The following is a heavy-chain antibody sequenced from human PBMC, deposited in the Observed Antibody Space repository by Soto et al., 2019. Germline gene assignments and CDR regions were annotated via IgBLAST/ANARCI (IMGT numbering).Heavy chain of an antibody. Sequence: PGGSLRHSCTASGFIFSKAWMNWVRQATGEGLEWVGRIKSKTDGGTIDYGAPVKDRFTISRDDSKNTLYLQMNSLKTEDTAVYYCTVTLWDYYYGMDVWGQGTTVTVSS. CDR3: TVTLWDYYYGMDV. J-gene: IGHJ6*02. CDR2: IKSKTDGGTI. CDR1: GFIFSKAW. V-gene: IGHV3-15*07. D-gene: IGHD2-21*01.